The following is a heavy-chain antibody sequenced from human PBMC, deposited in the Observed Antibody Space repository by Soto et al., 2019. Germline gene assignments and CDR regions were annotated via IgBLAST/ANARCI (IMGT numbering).Heavy chain of an antibody. V-gene: IGHV1-3*05. CDR1: GYTFTSYA. D-gene: IGHD2-15*01. J-gene: IGHJ4*02. Sequence: QVQLVQSGAEEKKPGASVKVSCKASGYTFTSYAMHWVRQAPGQRLEWMGWINAGNGNTKYSQKFQGRVTITRDTSASTAYMELSSLRSEDTAVYYCARVVAPYYFDYWGQGPLVPVSS. CDR2: INAGNGNT. CDR3: ARVVAPYYFDY.